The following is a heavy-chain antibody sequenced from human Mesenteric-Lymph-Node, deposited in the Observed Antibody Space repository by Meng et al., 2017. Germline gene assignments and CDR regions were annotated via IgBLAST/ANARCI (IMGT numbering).Heavy chain of an antibody. D-gene: IGHD2-15*01. CDR1: GFTFSSYG. J-gene: IGHJ5*02. CDR2: IWYDGSNK. CDR3: AKGGPYNWFHP. Sequence: GGSLRLSCAASGFTFSSYGMHWVRQAPGKGLEWVAVIWYDGSNKYYADSVKGRFTISRDNSKNTLYLQMNSLRAEDTAVYYCAKGGPYNWFHPWGQGTLVTVSS. V-gene: IGHV3-33*06.